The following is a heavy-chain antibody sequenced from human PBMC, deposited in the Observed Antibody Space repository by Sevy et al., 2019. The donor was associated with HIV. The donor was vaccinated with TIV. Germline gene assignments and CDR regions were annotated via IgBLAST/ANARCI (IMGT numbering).Heavy chain of an antibody. J-gene: IGHJ4*02. CDR1: GFTFSNYW. V-gene: IGHV3-7*01. D-gene: IGHD6-13*01. CDR3: VRAIGAAGSY. Sequence: LSLTCEASGFTFSNYWMSWVHQAPGKGLEWVANIKEDGSVKYYVDSVKGRFTISRDNAKNSVYLQMNTLRAEDTALYYCVRAIGAAGSYWGQGTLVTVSS. CDR2: IKEDGSVK.